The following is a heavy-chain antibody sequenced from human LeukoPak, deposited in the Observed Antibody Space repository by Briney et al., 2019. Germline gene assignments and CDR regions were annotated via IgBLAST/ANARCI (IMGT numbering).Heavy chain of an antibody. Sequence: PGGSLRLSCAASGFTFSSYWMHWVRQAPGKGLVWDSRINSDGSSTSYADSVRGRFTISRDNAKNTLYLQMNSLRAEDTAVYYCARPERSGSYNYWGQGTLVTVPS. CDR2: INSDGSST. CDR3: ARPERSGSYNY. D-gene: IGHD3-10*01. V-gene: IGHV3-74*01. CDR1: GFTFSSYW. J-gene: IGHJ4*02.